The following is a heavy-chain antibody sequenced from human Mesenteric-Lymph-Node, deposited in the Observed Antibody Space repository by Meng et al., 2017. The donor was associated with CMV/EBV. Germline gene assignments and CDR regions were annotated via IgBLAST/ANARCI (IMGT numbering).Heavy chain of an antibody. CDR1: GGSVSSSSYY. CDR3: ARTDGDYIDY. J-gene: IGHJ4*02. CDR2: IYNSGTT. D-gene: IGHD4-17*01. Sequence: SETLSLTCTVSGGSVSSSSYYWSWIRQPPGKGLEWIGYIYNSGTTNYNPSLKSRVTVSVDASKNQFSLRLSSVTAADTAVYFCARTDGDYIDYWGQGTLVTVSS. V-gene: IGHV4-61*01.